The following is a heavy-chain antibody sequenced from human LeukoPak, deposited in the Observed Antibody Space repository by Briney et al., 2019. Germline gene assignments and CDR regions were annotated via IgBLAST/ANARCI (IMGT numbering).Heavy chain of an antibody. V-gene: IGHV4-59*01. CDR2: IYYSGST. CDR3: ARGIAAEYDY. Sequence: NTSETLSLTCTVSGGSISSYYWSWIRQPPGKGLEWIGYIYYSGSTNYNPSLKSRVTISVDTSKNQFSLKLSSVTAADTAVYYCARGIAAEYDYWGQGTLVTVSS. D-gene: IGHD6-13*01. CDR1: GGSISSYY. J-gene: IGHJ4*02.